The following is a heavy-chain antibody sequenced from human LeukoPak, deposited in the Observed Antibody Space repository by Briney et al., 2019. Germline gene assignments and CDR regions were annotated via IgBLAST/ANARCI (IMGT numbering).Heavy chain of an antibody. CDR1: GFTVRSNS. V-gene: IGHV3-53*01. CDR2: TYSGGNT. CDR3: ARDCSSTSCYNL. J-gene: IGHJ5*02. D-gene: IGHD2-2*02. Sequence: PGGSLRLSCAASGFTVRSNSMSWVRQAPGKGLEWVSVTYSGGNTGYADSVKGRVTISRDNSKNMLYLQMNSLTAEDTAVYYCARDCSSTSCYNLWGQGTLVTVSS.